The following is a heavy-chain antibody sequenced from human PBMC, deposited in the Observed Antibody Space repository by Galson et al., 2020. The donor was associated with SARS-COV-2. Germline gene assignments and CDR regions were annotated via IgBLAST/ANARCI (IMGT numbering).Heavy chain of an antibody. CDR1: GFTFSSYG. V-gene: IGHV3-33*01. CDR3: ARDLSYNWNDGGMDY. Sequence: GESLKISCAASGFTFSSYGMHWVRQAPGKGLEWVAVIWYDGSNKYYADSVKGRFTISRDNSKNTLYLQMNSLRAEDTAVYYCARDLSYNWNDGGMDYWGQGTLVNVSS. J-gene: IGHJ4*02. CDR2: IWYDGSNK. D-gene: IGHD1-1*01.